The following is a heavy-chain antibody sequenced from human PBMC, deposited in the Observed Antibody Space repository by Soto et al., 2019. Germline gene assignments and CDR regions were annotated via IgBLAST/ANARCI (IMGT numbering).Heavy chain of an antibody. D-gene: IGHD6-19*01. CDR2: ISYDGSNK. V-gene: IGHV3-30*18. CDR3: AKDSGSSSGWFDY. CDR1: GFTFSSYG. J-gene: IGHJ4*02. Sequence: PGGSLRLSCAASGFTFSSYGMHWVRQAPGKGLEWVAVISYDGSNKYYADSVKGRFTISRDNSKNTLYLQMNSLRAEDTAVYYCAKDSGSSSGWFDYWGQGTLVTVSS.